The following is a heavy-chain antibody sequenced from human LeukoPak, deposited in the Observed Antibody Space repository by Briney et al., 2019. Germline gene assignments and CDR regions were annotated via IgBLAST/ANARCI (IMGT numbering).Heavy chain of an antibody. CDR3: ARGYGINCASTTCAGAFDI. Sequence: GGSLRLSCEASGFSFSNYCMEWVRQALGRGLEGVAYIKQDGSEKFYVDSVKGRFTVSRDNARNSLYLQLNSLRDEDTAVYYCARGYGINCASTTCAGAFDIWGPGTMVTVSS. D-gene: IGHD1-20*01. CDR2: IKQDGSEK. J-gene: IGHJ3*02. CDR1: GFSFSNYC. V-gene: IGHV3-7*01.